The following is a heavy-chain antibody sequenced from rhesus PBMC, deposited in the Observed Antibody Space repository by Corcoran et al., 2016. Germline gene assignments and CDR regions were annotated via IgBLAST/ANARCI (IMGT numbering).Heavy chain of an antibody. CDR2: IYGSRGSP. J-gene: IGHJ5-1*01. V-gene: IGHV4-106*01. Sequence: QVQLQESGPGLVKPSETLSLTCAVSGGSISDSYYWSWIRQPPGKGLEGIGYIYGSRGSPNSNPALKSRVTISTDTATNQCSLKLSSVTAADTAVYYCEREQRYGNSHRFDVWGPGVLVTVSS. CDR1: GGSISDSYY. D-gene: IGHD4-35*01. CDR3: EREQRYGNSHRFDV.